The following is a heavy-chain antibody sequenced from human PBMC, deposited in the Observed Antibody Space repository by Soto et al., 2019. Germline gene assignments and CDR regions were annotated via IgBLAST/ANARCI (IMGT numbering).Heavy chain of an antibody. D-gene: IGHD2-2*01. J-gene: IGHJ3*02. CDR1: GYTFTSYA. CDR3: ARFDDQLLFAAFDI. CDR2: INAGNGNT. Sequence: ASVKVSCKASGYTFTSYAMHWVRQAPGQRLEWMGWINAGNGNTKYSQKFQGRVTITRDTSASTAYMELSSLRSEDTAVYYCARFDDQLLFAAFDIWGQRTMVTV. V-gene: IGHV1-3*01.